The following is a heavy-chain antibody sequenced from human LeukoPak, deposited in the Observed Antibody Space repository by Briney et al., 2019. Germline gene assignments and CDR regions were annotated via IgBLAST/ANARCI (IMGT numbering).Heavy chain of an antibody. CDR3: ARGREYSSSYFSAPTENWFDP. V-gene: IGHV1-69*02. D-gene: IGHD6-6*01. Sequence: SVKVSCKASGGTFSSYTISWVRQAPGQGLEWMGRIIPILGIANYAQKFQGRVTITADKSTSTAYMELSSLRSEDTAVYYCARGREYSSSYFSAPTENWFDPWGQGTLVTVSS. J-gene: IGHJ5*02. CDR1: GGTFSSYT. CDR2: IIPILGIA.